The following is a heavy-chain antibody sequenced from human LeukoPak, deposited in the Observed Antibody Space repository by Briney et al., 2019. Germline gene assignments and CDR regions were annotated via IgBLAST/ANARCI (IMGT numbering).Heavy chain of an antibody. CDR1: GFTFRSYD. V-gene: IGHV3-13*01. CDR3: AKVFSGSFDY. Sequence: GGSLRLSCAASGFTFRSYDMHWVRQATGKGPEWVSGIGTAGDTYYTASVKGRFTISRENAKNSLYLQMNSLRAEDTAVYYCAKVFSGSFDYWGQGTLVTVSS. J-gene: IGHJ4*02. D-gene: IGHD3-10*01. CDR2: IGTAGDT.